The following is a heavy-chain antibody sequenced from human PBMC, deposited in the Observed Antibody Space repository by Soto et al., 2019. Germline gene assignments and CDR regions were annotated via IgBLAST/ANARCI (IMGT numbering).Heavy chain of an antibody. J-gene: IGHJ4*02. CDR3: ARQYSGYDAPGY. D-gene: IGHD5-12*01. V-gene: IGHV1-3*01. Sequence: QVQLVQSGAEVKKPGASVKVSCKASGYTFTSYAMHWVRQAPGQRLEWMGWINAGNGNTKYSQKFQGRVTITRDTSGSTYYMELSSLRSEDTAVYYCARQYSGYDAPGYWGQGTLVTVSS. CDR1: GYTFTSYA. CDR2: INAGNGNT.